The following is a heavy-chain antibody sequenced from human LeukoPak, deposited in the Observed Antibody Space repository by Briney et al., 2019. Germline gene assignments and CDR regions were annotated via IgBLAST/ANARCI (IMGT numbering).Heavy chain of an antibody. CDR1: GGTFNIYA. Sequence: ASVTVSFTASGGTFNIYAISGVRQARGQGGEWMGGIIPIFGTANYAQKFQGRVTITTDESTSTAYMELSSLRSGDTAVYYCARASGRRHPWFDPWGQGTLVTVSS. CDR3: ARASGRRHPWFDP. CDR2: IIPIFGTA. V-gene: IGHV1-69*05. J-gene: IGHJ5*02.